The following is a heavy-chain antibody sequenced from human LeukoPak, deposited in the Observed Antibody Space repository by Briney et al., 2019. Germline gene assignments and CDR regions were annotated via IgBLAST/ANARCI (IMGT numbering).Heavy chain of an antibody. V-gene: IGHV3-23*01. J-gene: IGHJ4*02. CDR3: ANRFYSGYVIDY. CDR2: ISGSGGST. Sequence: PGGSLRLSCAASGFIFSSYAMSWVRQAPGKGLEWVSAISGSGGSTYYADSVKGRFTISRDNSKNTLYLQMNSLRAEDTAVYYCANRFYSGYVIDYWGQGTLVTVSS. D-gene: IGHD5-12*01. CDR1: GFIFSSYA.